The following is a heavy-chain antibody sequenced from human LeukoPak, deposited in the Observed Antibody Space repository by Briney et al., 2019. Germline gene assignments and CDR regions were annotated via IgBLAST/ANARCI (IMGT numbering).Heavy chain of an antibody. Sequence: GRSLRLSCAASGFTFDDYAMHWVRQAPGKGLEWVSGISWNSGSIGYADSVKGRFTISRDNAKNSLYLQMNSLRAEDTALYYCAKDTGVYCSSTSCSRYFDYWGQGTLVTVSS. V-gene: IGHV3-9*01. CDR1: GFTFDDYA. D-gene: IGHD2-2*01. CDR3: AKDTGVYCSSTSCSRYFDY. CDR2: ISWNSGSI. J-gene: IGHJ4*02.